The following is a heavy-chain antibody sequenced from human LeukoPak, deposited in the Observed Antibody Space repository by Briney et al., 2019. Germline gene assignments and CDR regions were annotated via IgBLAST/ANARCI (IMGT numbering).Heavy chain of an antibody. CDR2: IYTGGTT. V-gene: IGHV3-53*01. Sequence: GGSLRLSCAASGFTVSSNYMSWVRQAPGKGLEWVSVIYTGGTTYYADSVKGRFTISRDHSKNTLYLQMNGLRAEDTAVYYCAKRATISGTSYYFDYWGQGTLVTVSS. D-gene: IGHD5-12*01. CDR3: AKRATISGTSYYFDY. CDR1: GFTVSSNY. J-gene: IGHJ4*02.